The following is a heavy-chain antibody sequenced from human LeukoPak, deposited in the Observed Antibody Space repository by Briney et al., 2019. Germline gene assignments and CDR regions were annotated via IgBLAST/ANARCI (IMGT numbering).Heavy chain of an antibody. CDR2: ISGSDGST. CDR1: GFTFSSYA. D-gene: IGHD3-10*01. J-gene: IGHJ4*02. CDR3: AYMRGLYYGIDY. Sequence: GGSLRLSCAASGFTFSSYAMSWVRQAPGKGLEWVSSISGSDGSTYYADSVKGRFTISRDNSKNTLYLQMNSLRAEDTAVYYCAYMRGLYYGIDYWGQGTLVTVSS. V-gene: IGHV3-23*01.